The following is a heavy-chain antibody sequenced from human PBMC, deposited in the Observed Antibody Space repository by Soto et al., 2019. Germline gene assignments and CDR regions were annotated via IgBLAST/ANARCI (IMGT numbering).Heavy chain of an antibody. CDR2: IYYSGST. CDR1: GGSISSYY. CDR3: ARDAGDSSGSYEPTFDF. D-gene: IGHD3-22*01. V-gene: IGHV4-59*01. Sequence: PSETLSLTCTVSGGSISSYYWNWIRQPPGKGLEWIGYIYYSGSTNYNPSLKSRVTTSLDTSKNQFSLKLSSVTAADTAVYYCARDAGDSSGSYEPTFDFWGQGILVTVSS. J-gene: IGHJ4*02.